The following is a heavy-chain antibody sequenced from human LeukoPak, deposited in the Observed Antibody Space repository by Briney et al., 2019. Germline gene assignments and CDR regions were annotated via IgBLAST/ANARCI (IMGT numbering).Heavy chain of an antibody. CDR2: INPNSGGT. CDR1: GYTFTGYY. D-gene: IGHD2-2*01. J-gene: IGHJ4*02. V-gene: IGHV1-2*02. Sequence: ASVKVSCKASGYTFTGYYMHWVRQAPGQGLEWMGWINPNSGGTNYAQKFQGRVTITADKSTSTAYMELSSLRSEDTAVYYCASLSPSAAPASFFDYWGQGTLVTVSS. CDR3: ASLSPSAAPASFFDY.